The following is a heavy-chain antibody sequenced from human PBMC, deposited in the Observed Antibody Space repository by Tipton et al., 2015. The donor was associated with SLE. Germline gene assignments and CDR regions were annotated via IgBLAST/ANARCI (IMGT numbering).Heavy chain of an antibody. CDR2: IYNSGNT. V-gene: IGHV4-39*07. Sequence: TLSLTCTVSGASISSTSYYWGWIRQAPGKGLEWIGSIYNSGNTYYNASLKSRVTISVDTSKNKFSLRLSSVSAADTAVYYCARHVDPTDYYYYAVDVWGQGTTVTVSS. CDR3: ARHVDPTDYYYYAVDV. CDR1: GASISSTSYY. J-gene: IGHJ6*02.